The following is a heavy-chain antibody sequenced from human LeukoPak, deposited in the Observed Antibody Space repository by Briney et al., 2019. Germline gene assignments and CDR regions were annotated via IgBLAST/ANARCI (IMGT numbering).Heavy chain of an antibody. CDR2: ISSSSSYI. Sequence: GGSLRLSCAASGFTFSSYSMNWVRQAPGKGLEWVSSISSSSSYIYYADSVKGRFTISRDNAKNSLYLQMNSLRAEDTAVYYCARASRGDYVSYFDYWGQGTLVTVSS. V-gene: IGHV3-21*01. J-gene: IGHJ4*02. D-gene: IGHD4-17*01. CDR3: ARASRGDYVSYFDY. CDR1: GFTFSSYS.